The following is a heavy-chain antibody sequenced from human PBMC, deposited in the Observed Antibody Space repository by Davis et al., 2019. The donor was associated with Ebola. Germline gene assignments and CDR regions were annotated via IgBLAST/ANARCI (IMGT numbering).Heavy chain of an antibody. D-gene: IGHD1-7*01. J-gene: IGHJ6*02. Sequence: PGGSLRLSCAASGFTFSDSAMHWVRQASGRGLEWVGHIRSKANSYATTYAASVKGRFTISRDDSKNTAYLQMNSLKTDDTAVYYCTSSSITGTDVWGQGTTVTVSS. CDR3: TSSSITGTDV. CDR1: GFTFSDSA. CDR2: IRSKANSYAT. V-gene: IGHV3-73*01.